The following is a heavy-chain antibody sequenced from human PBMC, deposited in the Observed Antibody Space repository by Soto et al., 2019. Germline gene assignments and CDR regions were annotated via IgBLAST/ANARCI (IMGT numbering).Heavy chain of an antibody. D-gene: IGHD2-2*01. J-gene: IGHJ6*03. Sequence: ASVKVSCKASGYTFTSYDINWVRQATGQGLEWMGWMNPNSGNTGYAQKFQGRVTMTRNTSISTAYMELSSLRSEDTAVYYCAGTMCTSCYVLNYYYYMDVWGKGTRVTFS. V-gene: IGHV1-8*01. CDR3: AGTMCTSCYVLNYYYYMDV. CDR2: MNPNSGNT. CDR1: GYTFTSYD.